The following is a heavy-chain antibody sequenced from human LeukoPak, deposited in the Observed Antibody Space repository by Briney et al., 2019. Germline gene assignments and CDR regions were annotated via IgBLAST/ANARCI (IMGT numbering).Heavy chain of an antibody. CDR2: IKQDGSEK. J-gene: IGHJ6*03. CDR1: GFTFSSYW. CDR3: AKGAFRDQVQGYYYMDV. D-gene: IGHD3-10*01. Sequence: GGSLRLSCAASGFTFSSYWMSWFRQAPGKGLEWVANIKQDGSEKYYVDYVKGRFIISRDNGKNSLYLQMNSLRAEDTAVYYCAKGAFRDQVQGYYYMDVWGKGTTVTVSS. V-gene: IGHV3-7*01.